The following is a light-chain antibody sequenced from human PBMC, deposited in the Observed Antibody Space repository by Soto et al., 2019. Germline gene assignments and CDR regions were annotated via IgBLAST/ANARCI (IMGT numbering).Light chain of an antibody. CDR3: MQALQTPWT. CDR1: QNLLHSNGYNY. V-gene: IGKV2-28*01. Sequence: IVVTQSPLSLSVPPGEPASISCRSSQNLLHSNGYNYLDWYLQKPAQSPQLLIYLGSSRASGVPDRFSGSGSGTDFTLKISRVEAEDVGVYYCMQALQTPWTFGQGTKLEIK. CDR2: LGS. J-gene: IGKJ2*02.